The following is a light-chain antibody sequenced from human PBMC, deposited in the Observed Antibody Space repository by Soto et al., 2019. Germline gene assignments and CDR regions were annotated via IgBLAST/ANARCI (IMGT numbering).Light chain of an antibody. CDR2: NNN. V-gene: IGLV1-44*01. J-gene: IGLJ2*01. CDR1: SSNIGSNS. CDR3: AAWDDSLNGVI. Sequence: QSVVTQPPSASGTPGQRVTISCSGSSSNIGSNSVNWYQHLPGTAPNILIYNNNQRPSGVPDRLSGYKSGTSSSLAISGLPSEDEADYYCAAWDDSLNGVIFGGGTKLTVL.